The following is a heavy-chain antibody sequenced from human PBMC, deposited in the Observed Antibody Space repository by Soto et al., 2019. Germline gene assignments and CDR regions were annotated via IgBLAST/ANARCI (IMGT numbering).Heavy chain of an antibody. CDR1: GGSISSYY. Sequence: SETLSLTCTVSGGSISSYYWSWIRQPPGKGLEWIGYIYYSGITYYNPSLKSRVTISVDTSKNQFSLKLSSVTAADTAVYYCAREPSIWGQGTLVTVSS. V-gene: IGHV4-59*12. CDR2: IYYSGIT. CDR3: AREPSI. J-gene: IGHJ4*02.